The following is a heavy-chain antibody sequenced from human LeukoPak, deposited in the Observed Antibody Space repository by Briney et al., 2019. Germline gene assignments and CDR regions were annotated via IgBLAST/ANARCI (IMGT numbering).Heavy chain of an antibody. CDR3: ARDGVVAGPWHFDY. CDR2: INHSGST. J-gene: IGHJ4*02. CDR1: GGSFSGYY. V-gene: IGHV4-34*01. Sequence: SETLSLTCAVYGGSFSGYYWSWIRQPPGKGLEWIGEINHSGSTNYNPSLKSRVTISVDTSKNQFSLKLSSVTAADTAVYYCARDGVVAGPWHFDYWGQGTLVTVSS. D-gene: IGHD2-15*01.